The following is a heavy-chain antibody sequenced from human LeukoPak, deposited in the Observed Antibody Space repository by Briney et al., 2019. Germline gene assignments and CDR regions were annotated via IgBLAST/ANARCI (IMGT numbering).Heavy chain of an antibody. Sequence: SETLSLTCSVSDGSMKSYHWSWIRQPPGKGLEWIGYIYYSGSTNYNPSLKSRVTISVDTSKNQFSLKLSSVTAADTAVYYCARLWVGRTSGYFDYWGQGTLVTVSS. V-gene: IGHV4-59*08. D-gene: IGHD3-22*01. CDR2: IYYSGST. J-gene: IGHJ4*02. CDR1: DGSMKSYH. CDR3: ARLWVGRTSGYFDY.